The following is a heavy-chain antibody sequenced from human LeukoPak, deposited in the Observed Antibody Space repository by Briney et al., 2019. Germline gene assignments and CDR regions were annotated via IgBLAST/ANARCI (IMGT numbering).Heavy chain of an antibody. Sequence: SETLSLTCTVSGGSISSYYWSWIRQPPGKGLEWIGYIYYSGSTNYNPSLKSRVTISVDTSNNQFSLKLTSVTAADTAVYYCARHGSGGSYGYWGQGTLVTVSS. CDR3: ARHGSGGSYGY. CDR1: GGSISSYY. J-gene: IGHJ4*02. V-gene: IGHV4-59*01. D-gene: IGHD1-26*01. CDR2: IYYSGST.